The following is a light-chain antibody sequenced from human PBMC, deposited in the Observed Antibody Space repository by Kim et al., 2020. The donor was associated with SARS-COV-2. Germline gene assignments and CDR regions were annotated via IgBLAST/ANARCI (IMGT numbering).Light chain of an antibody. J-gene: IGKJ1*01. CDR2: AAS. CDR1: QGIRND. V-gene: IGKV1-6*01. Sequence: AYVGDRVTITCRASQGIRNDLGWYQQKPGKAPKLLIYAASSLQSGVPSRFSGSGSGTDFTLTISSLQPEDFATYYCLQDYNYPPTFGQGTKVDIK. CDR3: LQDYNYPPT.